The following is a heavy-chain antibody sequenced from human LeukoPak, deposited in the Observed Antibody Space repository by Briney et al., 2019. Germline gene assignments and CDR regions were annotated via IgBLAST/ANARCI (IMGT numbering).Heavy chain of an antibody. V-gene: IGHV4-59*01. CDR3: ARGELLIDY. CDR1: GGSISSYY. D-gene: IGHD1-7*01. CDR2: IYYSGST. Sequence: SETLSLTCTVSGGSISSYYWSWIRQPPGKGLEWIGYIYYSGSTNYNPSLKSRVTISVDTSKNQFSLKLRSVTAADTAMYYCARGELLIDYWGRGTLVTVSS. J-gene: IGHJ4*02.